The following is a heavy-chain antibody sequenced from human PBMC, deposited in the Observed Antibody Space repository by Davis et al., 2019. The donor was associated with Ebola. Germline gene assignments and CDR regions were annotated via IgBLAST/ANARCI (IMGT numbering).Heavy chain of an antibody. CDR3: ARHIAAAGKFDY. Sequence: ASVKVSCKASGGTFSSYAISWVRQATGQGLEWMGWMNPNSANTGYAQKFQGRVTMTRNTSISTAYMELSSLRSEDTAVYYCARHIAAAGKFDYWGQGTLVTVSS. CDR1: GGTFSSYA. D-gene: IGHD6-13*01. J-gene: IGHJ4*02. CDR2: MNPNSANT. V-gene: IGHV1-8*02.